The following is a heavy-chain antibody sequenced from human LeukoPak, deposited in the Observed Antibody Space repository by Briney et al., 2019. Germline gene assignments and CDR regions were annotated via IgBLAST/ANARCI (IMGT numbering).Heavy chain of an antibody. CDR2: IIPIFGTA. J-gene: IGHJ4*02. D-gene: IGHD5-12*01. CDR3: ASTIISGYDFPYYFDY. Sequence: SVKVSCKASGYTFTGYYMHWVRQAPGQGLEWMGGIIPIFGTANYAQKFQGRVTITADESTSTAYMELSSLRSEDTAVYYCASTIISGYDFPYYFDYCSQPCLPTV. V-gene: IGHV1-69*13. CDR1: GYTFTGYY.